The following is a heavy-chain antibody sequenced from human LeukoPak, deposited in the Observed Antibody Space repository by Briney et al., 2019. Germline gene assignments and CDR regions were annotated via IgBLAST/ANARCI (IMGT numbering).Heavy chain of an antibody. CDR1: GGSITSSSYY. Sequence: SETLSLTCTVSGGSITSSSYYWGWIRQPPGKGLECIGSFYYSGSTNYNPSLKSRVTISVDTSKNQFSLKVRSVTAADTAVYYCARERIAARLVTRREDYYYMGVWGKGTTVTVSS. CDR2: FYYSGST. V-gene: IGHV4-39*07. J-gene: IGHJ6*03. D-gene: IGHD6-6*01. CDR3: ARERIAARLVTRREDYYYMGV.